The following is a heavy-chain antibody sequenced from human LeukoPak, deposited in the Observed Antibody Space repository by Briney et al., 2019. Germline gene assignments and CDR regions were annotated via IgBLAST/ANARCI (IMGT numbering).Heavy chain of an antibody. Sequence: GGSLRLSCAASGFTFSSYAMSWVRQAPGKGLEWVSAISGSGGSTYYADSVKGRFTISRDNSKNTLYLQMNSLRAEDTAVYYCAKDSNTAMVLSNFDYWGQGTLVTVFS. J-gene: IGHJ4*02. D-gene: IGHD5-18*01. CDR3: AKDSNTAMVLSNFDY. V-gene: IGHV3-23*01. CDR2: ISGSGGST. CDR1: GFTFSSYA.